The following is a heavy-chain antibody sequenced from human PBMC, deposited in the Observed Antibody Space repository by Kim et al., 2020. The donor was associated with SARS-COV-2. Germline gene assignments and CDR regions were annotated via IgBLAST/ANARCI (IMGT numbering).Heavy chain of an antibody. D-gene: IGHD6-19*01. V-gene: IGHV7-4-1*02. Sequence: ASVKVSCKASGYTFTIYAMNWVRQAPGQGLEWMGWINTNTGNPTYAQGFTGRFVFSLDTSVSTAYLPISSLKAEDTAVSYWARGGLEYSSGWATVWGQGTLVTVSS. CDR3: ARGGLEYSSGWATV. CDR2: INTNTGNP. J-gene: IGHJ4*02. CDR1: GYTFTIYA.